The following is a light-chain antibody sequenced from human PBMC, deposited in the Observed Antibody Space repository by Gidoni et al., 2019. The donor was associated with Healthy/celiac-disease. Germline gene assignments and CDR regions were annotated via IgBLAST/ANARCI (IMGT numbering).Light chain of an antibody. V-gene: IGKV1-39*01. J-gene: IGKJ5*01. CDR2: AAS. Sequence: IQITQTPSSLSASVGDRVTITCRASQGISSYLNWYQQKPGKAPKLLIYAASSLQSGVPSRFSGSGSGTDFTLTISSLQPEDVATYYCQKYYSTLWTFGQXTRLEIK. CDR3: QKYYSTLWT. CDR1: QGISSY.